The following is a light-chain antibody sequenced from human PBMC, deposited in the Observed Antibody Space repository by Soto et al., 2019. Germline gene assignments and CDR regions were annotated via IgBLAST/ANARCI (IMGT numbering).Light chain of an antibody. J-gene: IGKJ1*01. CDR1: QAISSW. CDR3: QQYNSYWT. Sequence: DIQMTQSPSTLSGSVGDRVTITCRASQAISSWLAWYQQKPGKAPKLLIYKASSLESGFPSRFSGSGSGTEFTLTISSLQPDDFAAYYCQQYNSYWTFGQGTKVDIK. CDR2: KAS. V-gene: IGKV1-5*03.